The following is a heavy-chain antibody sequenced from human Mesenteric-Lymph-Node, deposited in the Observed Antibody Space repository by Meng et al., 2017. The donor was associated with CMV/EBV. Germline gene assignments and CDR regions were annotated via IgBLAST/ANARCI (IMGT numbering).Heavy chain of an antibody. J-gene: IGHJ4*02. CDR1: SSSYS. D-gene: IGHD3-22*01. Sequence: SSSYSWRWSRQPPGKGLEWIGTIYYSGSAYYNPSLKSRVTISVDTSKNQFSLKLNSLTAADTAVYYCARPSDRNYYDSSGYYAPFDYWGQGTLVTVSS. CDR2: IYYSGSA. V-gene: IGHV4-39*01. CDR3: ARPSDRNYYDSSGYYAPFDY.